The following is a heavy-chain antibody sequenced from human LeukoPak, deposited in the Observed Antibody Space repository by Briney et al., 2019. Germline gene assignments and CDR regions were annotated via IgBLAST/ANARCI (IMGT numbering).Heavy chain of an antibody. Sequence: PGGSLRLSCAASGLSVSHKFMDWVRQAPGKGLEWVSVIYTGGKTDYADSVKGPFTISRDNSKNTLFLQMNSLRGADTAVYYCVTEEVTAGAFDFWGQGTMVTVSS. CDR2: IYTGGKT. V-gene: IGHV3-66*01. J-gene: IGHJ3*01. D-gene: IGHD2-21*02. CDR1: GLSVSHKF. CDR3: VTEEVTAGAFDF.